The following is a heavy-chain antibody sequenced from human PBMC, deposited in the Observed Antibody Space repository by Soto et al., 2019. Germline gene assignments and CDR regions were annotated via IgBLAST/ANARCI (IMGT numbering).Heavy chain of an antibody. CDR2: IYYIGNN. Sequence: QVQLQESGSGLVKPSETLSLTCIVSNGSISSRSSYWGWIRQTPGKGLEWIGSIYYIGNNYYNPSLKSRGTITIDTSKTQFSLKMNSVTAADTAVYFCGGQDYGAKGYYFETWGQGALVTVSS. CDR1: NGSISSRSSY. J-gene: IGHJ4*02. D-gene: IGHD4-17*01. CDR3: GGQDYGAKGYYFET. V-gene: IGHV4-39*01.